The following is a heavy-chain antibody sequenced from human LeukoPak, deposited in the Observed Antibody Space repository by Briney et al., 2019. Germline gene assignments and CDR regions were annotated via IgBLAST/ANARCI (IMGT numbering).Heavy chain of an antibody. CDR3: ARGDYDDGAGYLDH. Sequence: SETLSLTCTVSGGSIFSGDYYWNWIRQPPGKGLEWIGYIYYNGITYYNPSLESRVTISVDTSKNQFSLKLSSVTAADTAVYYCARGDYDDGAGYLDHWGQGTLVPVSS. CDR1: GGSIFSGDYY. V-gene: IGHV4-30-4*01. D-gene: IGHD3-22*01. J-gene: IGHJ5*02. CDR2: IYYNGIT.